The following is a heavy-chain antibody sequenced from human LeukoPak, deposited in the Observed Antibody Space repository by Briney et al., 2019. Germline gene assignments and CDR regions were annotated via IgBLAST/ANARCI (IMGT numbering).Heavy chain of an antibody. V-gene: IGHV4-59*08. Sequence: GSLRLSCAASGFTFSSYSMNWIRQTPGKGLEWIAYINYSGNTNNNPSLKSRVTISVDTSKSQFSLKLSSVTAADTAVYYCARHGQDTGNFYAHFDYWGQGILVTVSS. CDR2: INYSGNT. CDR1: GFTFSSYS. D-gene: IGHD1-26*01. J-gene: IGHJ4*02. CDR3: ARHGQDTGNFYAHFDY.